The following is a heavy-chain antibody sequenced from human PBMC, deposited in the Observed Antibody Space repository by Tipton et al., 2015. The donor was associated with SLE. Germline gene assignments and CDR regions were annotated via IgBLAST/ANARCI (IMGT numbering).Heavy chain of an antibody. J-gene: IGHJ5*02. V-gene: IGHV4-39*01. CDR1: GDSISISTYS. CDR3: VRQPTEGWFDP. Sequence: LRLSCPVSGDSISISTYSWGWIRQPPGKGLEWIGSMFYSGSTYYNSSLKSRVTISVDTSKNRFSQRLSSVTAADTSVYYCVRQPTEGWFDPWGQGTLVTVSS. CDR2: MFYSGST.